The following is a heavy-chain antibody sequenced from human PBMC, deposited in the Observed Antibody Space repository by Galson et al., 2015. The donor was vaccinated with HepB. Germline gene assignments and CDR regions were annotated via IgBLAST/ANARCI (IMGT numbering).Heavy chain of an antibody. CDR1: GFSLSTSGVG. V-gene: IGHV2-5*02. Sequence: PALVKPTQTLTLTCTFSGFSLSTSGVGVGWIRQPPGKALEWLALIYWDDDKRYSPSLKSRLTITKDTSKNQVVLTMTNMDPVDTATYYCAHSRNSGIGFDYWGQGTLVTVSS. J-gene: IGHJ4*02. D-gene: IGHD1-7*01. CDR2: IYWDDDK. CDR3: AHSRNSGIGFDY.